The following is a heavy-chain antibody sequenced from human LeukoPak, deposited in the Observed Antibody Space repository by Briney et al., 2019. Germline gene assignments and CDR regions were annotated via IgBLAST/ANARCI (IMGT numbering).Heavy chain of an antibody. V-gene: IGHV4-61*02. CDR3: ARENGSGSYHDY. CDR2: IYTSGST. J-gene: IGHJ4*02. Sequence: SETLSLTCTVSGGSISSASYYWSWIRQPAGKGLEWIGRIYTSGSTNYNPSLKSRFTISVDTSKNQFSLKRSSVTAADTAVYYCARENGSGSYHDYWGQGTLVTVSS. D-gene: IGHD3-10*01. CDR1: GGSISSASYY.